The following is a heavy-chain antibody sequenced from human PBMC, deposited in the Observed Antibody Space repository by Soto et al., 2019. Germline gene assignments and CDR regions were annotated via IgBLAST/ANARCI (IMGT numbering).Heavy chain of an antibody. CDR3: ARDRRLSSGWPLLNYYYYGMDV. Sequence: GGSLRLSCAASGFTFSSYWMHWVRQAPGKGLVWVSRINSDGSSTSYADSVKGRFTISRDNAKNTLYLQMNSLRAEDTAVYYCARDRRLSSGWPLLNYYYYGMDVWGQGTTVTVSS. D-gene: IGHD6-19*01. CDR2: INSDGSST. J-gene: IGHJ6*02. V-gene: IGHV3-74*01. CDR1: GFTFSSYW.